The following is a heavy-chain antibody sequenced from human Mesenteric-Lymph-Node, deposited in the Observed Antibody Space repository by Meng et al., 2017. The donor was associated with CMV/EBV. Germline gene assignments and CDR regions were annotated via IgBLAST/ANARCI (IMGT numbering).Heavy chain of an antibody. J-gene: IGHJ6*02. Sequence: GGPLRLSCAASGFTFSSYAMSWVRQAPGKGLEWVSAISGSGGSTYYADSVKGRFTISRDNSKNTLYLQMNSLRAEDTAVYYCAKDQEGGPYYYYGMDVWGQGTTVTVSS. CDR3: AKDQEGGPYYYYGMDV. D-gene: IGHD1-26*01. CDR1: GFTFSSYA. V-gene: IGHV3-23*01. CDR2: ISGSGGST.